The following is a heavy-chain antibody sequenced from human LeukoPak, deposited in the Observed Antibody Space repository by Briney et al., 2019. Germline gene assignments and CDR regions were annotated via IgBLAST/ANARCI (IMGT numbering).Heavy chain of an antibody. CDR1: GGSISSSRYF. V-gene: IGHV4-39*01. J-gene: IGHJ4*02. D-gene: IGHD6-6*01. CDR3: ARLGSTSSSEATPAFDY. CDR2: IFYSGST. Sequence: SETLSLTCTVSGGSISSSRYFWGWIRQPPGKGLEWIGSIFYSGSTYSNPSLKSRVTISVDTSKNQFSLKLSSVTAADAAVYYCARLGSTSSSEATPAFDYWGQGTLVTVSS.